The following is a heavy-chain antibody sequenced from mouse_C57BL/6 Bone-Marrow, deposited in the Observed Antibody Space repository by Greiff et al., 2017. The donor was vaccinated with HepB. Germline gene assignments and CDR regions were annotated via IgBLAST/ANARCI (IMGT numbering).Heavy chain of an antibody. CDR1: GFTFSSYT. V-gene: IGHV5-9*01. Sequence: EVKLVESGGGLVKPGGSLKLSCAASGFTFSSYTMSWVRQTPEKRLEWVATISGGGGNTYYPDSVKGRFTISRDNAKNTLYLQMSSLRSEDTALYYCARAYYSNYVDYAMDYWGQGTSVTVSS. J-gene: IGHJ4*01. D-gene: IGHD2-5*01. CDR2: ISGGGGNT. CDR3: ARAYYSNYVDYAMDY.